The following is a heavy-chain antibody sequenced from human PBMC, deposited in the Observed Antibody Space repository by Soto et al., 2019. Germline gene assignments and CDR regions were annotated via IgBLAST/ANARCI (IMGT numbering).Heavy chain of an antibody. D-gene: IGHD3-3*01. CDR1: GYSIRSWYY. Sequence: PSESMSLTGAVCGYSIRSWYYWGWLRQPPGKGLEWIGSIYHSGSTYYNPSLKSRVTISVDRSKNQFSLKLSSVTAADPAVYYCARGIGRYAFSSGYHYFDYRGQGTLVTVSS. J-gene: IGHJ4*02. V-gene: IGHV4-38-2*01. CDR3: ARGIGRYAFSSGYHYFDY. CDR2: IYHSGST.